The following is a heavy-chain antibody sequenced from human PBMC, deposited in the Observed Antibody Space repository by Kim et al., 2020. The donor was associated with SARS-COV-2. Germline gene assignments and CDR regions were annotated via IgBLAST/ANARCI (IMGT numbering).Heavy chain of an antibody. D-gene: IGHD5-12*01. J-gene: IGHJ4*02. Sequence: ADTVKGRFTISRDNAKTSLYLQMNSLRAEDTAVYYCARGGGYSGYDLVDYWGQGTLVTVSS. CDR3: ARGGGYSGYDLVDY. V-gene: IGHV3-21*01.